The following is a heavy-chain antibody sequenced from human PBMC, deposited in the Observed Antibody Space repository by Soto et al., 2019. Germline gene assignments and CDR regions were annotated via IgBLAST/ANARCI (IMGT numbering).Heavy chain of an antibody. CDR1: GSCLTNSIW. J-gene: IGHJ4*02. Sequence: SETLPLPWSVCGSCLTNSIWWCWVRQPPGTGLEWIGEIYHPGSTPSNPSLTSRLSISVDKSKNQISLNLRSVTAADTPVYYCASDSRNDRKYYFDYWGQGTLVTVSS. CDR2: IYHPGST. CDR3: ASDSRNDRKYYFDY. D-gene: IGHD1-1*01. V-gene: IGHV4-4*02.